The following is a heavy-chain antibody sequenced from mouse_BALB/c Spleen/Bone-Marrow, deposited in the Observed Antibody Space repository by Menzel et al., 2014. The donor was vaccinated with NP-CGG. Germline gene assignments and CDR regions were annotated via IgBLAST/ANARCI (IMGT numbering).Heavy chain of an antibody. V-gene: IGHV1S81*02. CDR1: GYTFTSYY. CDR3: TRLPH. D-gene: IGHD5-1*01. J-gene: IGHJ4*01. CDR2: INPSNGGT. Sequence: QVQLQQPGAELVKPGASVKLSCKASGYTFTSYYMYWVKRRPGQGLEWIGEINPSNGGTNFNEKFKSRATLTVDKSSSTAYMQLSSLTSEDSAVYYCTRLPHWGQGTSVTVSS.